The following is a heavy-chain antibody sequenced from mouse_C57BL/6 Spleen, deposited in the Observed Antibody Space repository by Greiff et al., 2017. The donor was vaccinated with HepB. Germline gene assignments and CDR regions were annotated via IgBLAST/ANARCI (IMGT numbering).Heavy chain of an antibody. CDR1: GYAFSSSW. V-gene: IGHV1-82*01. CDR3: ARNPTTVVATNAMDY. D-gene: IGHD1-1*01. J-gene: IGHJ4*01. Sequence: VHLVESGPELVKPGASVKISCKASGYAFSSSWMNWVKQRPGKGLEWIGRIYPGDGDTNYNGKFKGKATLTADKSSSTAYMQLSSLTSEDSAVYFCARNPTTVVATNAMDYWGQGTSVTVSS. CDR2: IYPGDGDT.